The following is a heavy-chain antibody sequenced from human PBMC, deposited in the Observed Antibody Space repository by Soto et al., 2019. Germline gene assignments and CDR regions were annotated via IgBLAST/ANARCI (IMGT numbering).Heavy chain of an antibody. D-gene: IGHD6-13*01. J-gene: IGHJ4*02. Sequence: QVQLQESGPGLVKPSETLSLTCTVSGGSISSYYWVWIRQPPGKGLDWIGSIYDTGSADDNPSLRSRVILSVDTSKNQFSLNLASVTAADTAVYFCVRGGARGSSFYWGQGILVTVSS. V-gene: IGHV4-59*01. CDR2: IYDTGSA. CDR1: GGSISSYY. CDR3: VRGGARGSSFY.